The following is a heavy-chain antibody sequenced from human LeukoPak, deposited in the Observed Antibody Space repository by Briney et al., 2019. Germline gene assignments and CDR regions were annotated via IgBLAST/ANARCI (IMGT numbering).Heavy chain of an antibody. Sequence: SETLSLTCTVSGGSISGFRWSWIRQPPGKGLEWIAYISSSGSTNYNPSLRSRVIISLDTSKKHFSLNLTSVTAADTALYLCARGDSCGGDSCFDHWGQGTLVIVSS. CDR1: GGSISGFR. CDR2: ISSSGST. V-gene: IGHV4-59*01. J-gene: IGHJ4*02. CDR3: ARGDSCGGDSCFDH. D-gene: IGHD2-21*02.